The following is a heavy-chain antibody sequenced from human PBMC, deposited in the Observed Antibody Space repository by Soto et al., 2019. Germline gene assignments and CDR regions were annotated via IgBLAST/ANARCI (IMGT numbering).Heavy chain of an antibody. V-gene: IGHV3-23*04. CDR1: GFTFSTYA. Sequence: EVHLVESGGGLVQPGGSLRLSCAASGFTFSTYAMRWARQAPGKGLEWVSAISGSASSTYYADSVKGRFTISRENSKNTLYLQMNSLRAEDTAVYYCARVPNTYYFDYWGQGTLVSVSA. CDR3: ARVPNTYYFDY. D-gene: IGHD3-10*01. CDR2: ISGSASST. J-gene: IGHJ4*02.